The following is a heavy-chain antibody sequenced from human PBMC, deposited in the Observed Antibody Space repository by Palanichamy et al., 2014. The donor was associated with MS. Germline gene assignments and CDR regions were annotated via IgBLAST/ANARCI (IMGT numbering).Heavy chain of an antibody. CDR3: ARVVTVLKY. J-gene: IGHJ4*02. CDR2: INPDSGDT. Sequence: QVQLVQSGAEVKKPGASVKVSCKTSGYTFTGYYIHWVRQAHGQGLEWMGRINPDSGDTNYPQKFQGRVTLTRDTSNSTAYMELSRLRSDDTAVYFCARVVTVLKYWGQGTLVTVSS. CDR1: GYTFTGYY. V-gene: IGHV1-2*06. D-gene: IGHD2-21*02.